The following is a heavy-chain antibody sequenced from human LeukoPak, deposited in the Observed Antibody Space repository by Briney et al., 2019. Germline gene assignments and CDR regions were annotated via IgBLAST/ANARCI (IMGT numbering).Heavy chain of an antibody. D-gene: IGHD1-1*01. CDR3: ARGWNVRPLYYYYYYMDV. CDR2: MNPNSGNT. CDR1: GYTFTSYD. Sequence: ASVKVSCKASGYTFTSYDINWVRQATGQGLEWMGWMNPNSGNTGYAQKFQGRVTMTRNTSISTAYMELSSLRSEDTAVYYCARGWNVRPLYYYYYYMDVWGKGTTVTISS. J-gene: IGHJ6*03. V-gene: IGHV1-8*01.